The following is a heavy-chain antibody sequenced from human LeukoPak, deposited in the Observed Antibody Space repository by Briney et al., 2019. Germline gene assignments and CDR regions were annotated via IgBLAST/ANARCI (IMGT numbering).Heavy chain of an antibody. CDR3: TRVAQSGPTGWFDP. CDR1: GFNLNSYM. CDR2: ISSTGSYI. Sequence: GGSLRLSCAASGFNLNSYMLNWVRQALGRGLGWVSSISSTGSYIYYAVSVKGRFTISRDNPGNVVYLQMDSLRAEDTAVYYCTRVAQSGPTGWFDPWGQGTLVTVSS. V-gene: IGHV3-21*01. D-gene: IGHD1-1*01. J-gene: IGHJ5*02.